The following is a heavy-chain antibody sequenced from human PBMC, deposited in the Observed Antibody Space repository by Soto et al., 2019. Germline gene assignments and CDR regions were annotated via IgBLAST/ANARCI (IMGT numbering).Heavy chain of an antibody. CDR3: ARAVRFGESNHFDY. Sequence: QVQLQESGPGLVKPSQTLSLTCTVSGGSISSGGYYWSWIRQHPGKGLEWIGYIYYSGSTYYNPSLKSRVTISADTSKNQFSLKLSSLTAADTAVYYCARAVRFGESNHFDYWGQGTLVTVSS. CDR1: GGSISSGGYY. V-gene: IGHV4-31*03. CDR2: IYYSGST. D-gene: IGHD3-10*01. J-gene: IGHJ4*02.